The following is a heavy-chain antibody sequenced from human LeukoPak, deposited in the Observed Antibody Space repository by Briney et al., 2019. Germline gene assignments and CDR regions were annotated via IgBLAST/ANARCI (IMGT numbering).Heavy chain of an antibody. V-gene: IGHV1-2*02. Sequence: ASVKVSCKASGYTFTGYYMHWVRQAPGQGPEWMGWINPNSGGTNYAQKFQGRVTMTRDTSISTAYMELSRLRSDDTAVYYCARDQRYYDSSMVDYWGQGTLVTVSS. CDR1: GYTFTGYY. CDR3: ARDQRYYDSSMVDY. CDR2: INPNSGGT. J-gene: IGHJ4*02. D-gene: IGHD3-22*01.